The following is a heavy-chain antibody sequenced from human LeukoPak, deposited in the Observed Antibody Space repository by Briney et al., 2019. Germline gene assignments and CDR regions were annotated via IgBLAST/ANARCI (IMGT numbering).Heavy chain of an antibody. Sequence: SETLSPTCAVSGYSISSGYYWGWIRQPPGKGLEWIGNIYHSGSTSYNSSLKSRVTISVDTSKNQFSLKLSSVTAADTAVYYCARLRSGYSSTFYYFDYWGQGTLVTVSS. V-gene: IGHV4-38-2*01. CDR2: IYHSGST. J-gene: IGHJ4*02. CDR3: ARLRSGYSSTFYYFDY. D-gene: IGHD6-13*01. CDR1: GYSISSGYY.